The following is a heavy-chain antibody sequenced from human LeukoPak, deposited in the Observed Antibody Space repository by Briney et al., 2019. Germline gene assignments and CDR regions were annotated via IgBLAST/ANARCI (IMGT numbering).Heavy chain of an antibody. V-gene: IGHV4-34*01. CDR1: GGSFSGYY. CDR2: INHSGST. D-gene: IGHD6-6*01. J-gene: IGHJ6*02. Sequence: SETLSLTCAVYGGSFSGYYWSWIRQPPGKGLEWIGEINHSGSTNYNPSLKSRVTISVDTSKNQFSLKLSSMTAADTAVYYCAHKGYSSSSDYYYYGMDVWGQGTTVTVSS. CDR3: AHKGYSSSSDYYYYGMDV.